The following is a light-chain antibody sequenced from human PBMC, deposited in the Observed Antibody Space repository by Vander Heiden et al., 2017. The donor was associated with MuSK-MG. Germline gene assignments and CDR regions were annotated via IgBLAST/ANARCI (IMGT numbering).Light chain of an antibody. J-gene: IGLJ2*01. CDR2: DVS. CDR1: SSDGGGYNY. Sequence: QSALTQPRSVSGSPGPSVTISCTGTSSDGGGYNYVSWYQQHPGKATTLMLYDVSKRPSGVPGRFSGSKSGNTASLTISGLQAEDEADYYCCSYAGSYTVVFGGGTKLTVL. V-gene: IGLV2-11*01. CDR3: CSYAGSYTVV.